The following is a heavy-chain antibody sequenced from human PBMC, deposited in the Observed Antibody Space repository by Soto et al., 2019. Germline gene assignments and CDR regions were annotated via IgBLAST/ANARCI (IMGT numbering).Heavy chain of an antibody. V-gene: IGHV4-59*01. CDR3: ASSGYVYWYFDL. J-gene: IGHJ2*01. D-gene: IGHD3-22*01. CDR2: IYYSGST. Sequence: QVQLQASGPGLEKPSETLSLTCTVSGGSISSYYWSWIRQPPGKGLEWIGYIYYSGSTNYNPSLKSRVTISVDTSKNQFSLKLSSVTAADTAVYYCASSGYVYWYFDLWGRGTLVTVSS. CDR1: GGSISSYY.